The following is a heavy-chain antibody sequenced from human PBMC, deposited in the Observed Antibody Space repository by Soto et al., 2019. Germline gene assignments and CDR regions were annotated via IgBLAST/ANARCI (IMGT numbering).Heavy chain of an antibody. J-gene: IGHJ6*02. CDR2: INAGNGNT. CDR3: ASPRQLPDYDYYGMDV. Sequence: QVQLVQSGAEVKKPGASVKVSCKASGYTFTSYAMHWVRQAPGQRLEWMGWINAGNGNTKYSQKFQGRVTITRDTSASTAYMELSSRRSDDTAVYYCASPRQLPDYDYYGMDVWGQGTTVTVSS. V-gene: IGHV1-3*01. D-gene: IGHD2-2*01. CDR1: GYTFTSYA.